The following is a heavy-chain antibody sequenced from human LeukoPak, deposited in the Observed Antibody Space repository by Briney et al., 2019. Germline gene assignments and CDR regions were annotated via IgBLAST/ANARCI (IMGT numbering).Heavy chain of an antibody. D-gene: IGHD6-13*01. J-gene: IGHJ1*01. V-gene: IGHV3-53*01. Sequence: SGGSLRLSCAASGFTFSSYAMSWVRQAPGKGLEWVSVIYSGGNTYYADSVKGRFTISRDNSKNTVYLQVNSLRAEDTAVYYCARFNEQQMYFQHWGQGTLVTVSS. CDR3: ARFNEQQMYFQH. CDR1: GFTFSSYA. CDR2: IYSGGNT.